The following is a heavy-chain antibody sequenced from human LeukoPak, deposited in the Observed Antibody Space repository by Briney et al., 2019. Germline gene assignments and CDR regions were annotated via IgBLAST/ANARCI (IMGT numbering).Heavy chain of an antibody. Sequence: KPSETLSLTCAVYGGSFSGYYWSWIRQPPGKGLEWIGEINHSGSTNYNPSLKSRVTISVDTSKNQFSLKLSSVTAADTAVYYCARLDLGYCSSTSCYHGDYWGQGTLVTVSS. V-gene: IGHV4-34*01. CDR1: GGSFSGYY. J-gene: IGHJ4*02. CDR2: INHSGST. D-gene: IGHD2-2*01. CDR3: ARLDLGYCSSTSCYHGDY.